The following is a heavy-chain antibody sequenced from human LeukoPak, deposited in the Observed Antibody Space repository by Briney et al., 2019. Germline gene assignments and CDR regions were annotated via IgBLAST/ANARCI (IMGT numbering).Heavy chain of an antibody. CDR3: ARGGSNYDILTGPLLPFDY. J-gene: IGHJ4*02. CDR2: INPKNGGT. V-gene: IGHV1-2*02. D-gene: IGHD3-9*01. CDR1: GYNFAHN. Sequence: ASVKVSCKASGYNFAHNIHWVRQAPGQGHEFMGWINPKNGGTKYAQNFQGRVTMTRDTSISTVYMELSSLGSDDTAVYYCARGGSNYDILTGPLLPFDYWGQGTLVTVSS.